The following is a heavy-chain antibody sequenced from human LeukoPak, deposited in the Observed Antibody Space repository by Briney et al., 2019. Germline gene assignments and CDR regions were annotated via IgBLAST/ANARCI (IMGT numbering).Heavy chain of an antibody. CDR1: GYTFTNYD. J-gene: IGHJ4*02. Sequence: ASVKVSCKASGYTFTNYDVDWVWQAPGQGLEWMGWMNPNSGNTDSAQKFQGRVTMTRDTSISTAYMELSSLRSEDTAVYYCTRSRYCTTDGCNDFDIWGQGTLVTVSS. CDR2: MNPNSGNT. D-gene: IGHD2-8*01. V-gene: IGHV1-8*01. CDR3: TRSRYCTTDGCNDFDI.